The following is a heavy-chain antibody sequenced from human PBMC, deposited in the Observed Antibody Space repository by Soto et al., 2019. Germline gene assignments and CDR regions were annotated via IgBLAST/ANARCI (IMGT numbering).Heavy chain of an antibody. CDR2: ISSSSSYI. Sequence: GGSLRLSCAASGFTFSSYRMNWVRQAPGKGLEGVSSISSSSSYIYYADSVKGRFTISRDNAKNSLYLQMNSLRAEDTAVYYVARDCSSTSCYHYYYGMDVWGQGTTVTVSS. CDR1: GFTFSSYR. CDR3: ARDCSSTSCYHYYYGMDV. D-gene: IGHD2-2*01. V-gene: IGHV3-21*01. J-gene: IGHJ6*02.